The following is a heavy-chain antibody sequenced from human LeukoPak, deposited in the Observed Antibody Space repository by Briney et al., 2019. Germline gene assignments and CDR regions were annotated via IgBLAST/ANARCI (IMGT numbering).Heavy chain of an antibody. J-gene: IGHJ6*03. D-gene: IGHD2-15*01. Sequence: GGSLRLSCAASGFTFSSYEMNWVRQAPGKWLEWVSYMDSDGRVIHYADSVRGRFTISRDNAKNSLYLQMNSLRPEDTAVYYCARGVGRAHYYFYMDVWGKGTTVTISS. CDR2: MDSDGRVI. V-gene: IGHV3-48*03. CDR3: ARGVGRAHYYFYMDV. CDR1: GFTFSSYE.